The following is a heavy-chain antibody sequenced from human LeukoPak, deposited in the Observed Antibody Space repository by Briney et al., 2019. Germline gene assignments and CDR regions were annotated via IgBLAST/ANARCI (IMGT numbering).Heavy chain of an antibody. CDR1: GGSFSGYY. V-gene: IGHV4-34*01. J-gene: IGHJ5*02. Sequence: SETLSLTCAVYGGSFSGYYWSWIRQPPGKGLEWIGEINHSGSTNYNPSLKSRVTISVDTSKNQFSLKLSSVTAADTAVYYCARHSSSWYGYNWFDPWGQGTLVTVSS. CDR3: ARHSSSWYGYNWFDP. CDR2: INHSGST. D-gene: IGHD6-13*01.